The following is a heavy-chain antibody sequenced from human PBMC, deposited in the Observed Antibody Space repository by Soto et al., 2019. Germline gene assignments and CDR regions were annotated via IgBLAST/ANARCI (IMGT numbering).Heavy chain of an antibody. CDR1: GYTFTSYA. Sequence: ASVKVSCKASGYTFTSYAMHWVRQAPGQGLEWMGIINPSGGSTRYAQKFQGRVTMNRDTSTSTVYMELSSLRSEDTAVYYCARDLGWELPPIYYYYGMDVWGQGTTVTVS. CDR2: INPSGGST. J-gene: IGHJ6*02. V-gene: IGHV1-46*01. CDR3: ARDLGWELPPIYYYYGMDV. D-gene: IGHD1-26*01.